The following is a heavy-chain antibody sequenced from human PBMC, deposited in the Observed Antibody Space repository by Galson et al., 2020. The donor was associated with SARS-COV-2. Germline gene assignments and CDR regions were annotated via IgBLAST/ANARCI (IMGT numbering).Heavy chain of an antibody. V-gene: IGHV5-51*01. D-gene: IGHD1-26*01. J-gene: IGHJ2*01. CDR3: ARALLYNGKYYWYFDL. CDR2: IYPGDSDI. CDR1: GYDFSGYW. Sequence: GESLKISCKGSGYDFSGYWIAWVRQMPWKGPAWMWIIYPGDSDIKYSPSFQGHVTISADKSISTAYLQWSSLKASDTAIYYCARALLYNGKYYWYFDLWGRGTLVTVSS.